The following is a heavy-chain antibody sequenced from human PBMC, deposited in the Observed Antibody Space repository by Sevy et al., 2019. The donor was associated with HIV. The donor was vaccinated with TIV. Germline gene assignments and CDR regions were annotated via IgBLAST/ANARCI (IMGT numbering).Heavy chain of an antibody. J-gene: IGHJ3*02. Sequence: GGSLRLSCAASEFTVSNSYMSWVRQAPGKGLQWVSIIYRGVSTNYADPVKGRFTISRDNSKNTLYLEMNNLRAEDTTVYYCARLNVYYFDSSGYYTTGNAFDIWGQGTLVTVSS. D-gene: IGHD3-22*01. CDR3: ARLNVYYFDSSGYYTTGNAFDI. CDR1: EFTVSNSY. V-gene: IGHV3-53*01. CDR2: IYRGVST.